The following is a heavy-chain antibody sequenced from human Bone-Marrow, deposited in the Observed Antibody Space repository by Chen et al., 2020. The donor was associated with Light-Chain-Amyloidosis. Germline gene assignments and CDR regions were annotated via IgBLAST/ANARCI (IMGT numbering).Heavy chain of an antibody. CDR2: VIASGGST. Sequence: EVQLLXSGGGLVQPGGSLRLSCAASGFTFSSYSMAWVRQAPGKGLEWLSDVIASGGSTFYADSVKGRFTISRDNSKNTLYLQMNSLRADDTALYYCARSSGWWAYNFWGQGTLVTVSS. CDR1: GFTFSSYS. V-gene: IGHV3-23*01. J-gene: IGHJ4*02. CDR3: ARSSGWWAYNF. D-gene: IGHD6-19*01.